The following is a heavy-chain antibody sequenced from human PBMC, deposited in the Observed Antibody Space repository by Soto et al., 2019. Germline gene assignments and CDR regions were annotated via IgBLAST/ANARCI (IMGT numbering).Heavy chain of an antibody. Sequence: SETLSLTCAVYGGSFSGYYWSWIRQPPGKGLEWIGEINHSGSTNYNPSLKSRVTISVDTSKNQFSLKLSSVTAADTAVYYCARFHWSGSARFDPWGQGTLVTVSS. CDR1: GGSFSGYY. V-gene: IGHV4-34*01. CDR2: INHSGST. CDR3: ARFHWSGSARFDP. J-gene: IGHJ5*02. D-gene: IGHD3-3*01.